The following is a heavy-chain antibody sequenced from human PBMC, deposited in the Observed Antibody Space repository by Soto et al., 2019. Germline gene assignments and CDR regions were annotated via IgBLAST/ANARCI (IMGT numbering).Heavy chain of an antibody. D-gene: IGHD3-10*01. CDR3: ARGSMVRGVTAAY. CDR1: GGSISSGGYY. J-gene: IGHJ4*02. Sequence: SETLSLTCTVSGGSISSGGYYWSWIRQHPGKGLEWIGYIYYSGSTYYNPSLKSRVTISVDTSKNQFSLKLSSVTAADTAVYYCARGSMVRGVTAAYWGQGTLVTVSS. V-gene: IGHV4-31*03. CDR2: IYYSGST.